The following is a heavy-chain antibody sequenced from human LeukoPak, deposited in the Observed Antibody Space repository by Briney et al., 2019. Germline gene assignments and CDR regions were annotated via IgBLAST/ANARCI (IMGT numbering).Heavy chain of an antibody. CDR2: INHSGST. Sequence: PSETLSLTCAVSGGSLSGYYWTWIRQPPGKGLEWIGEINHSGSTNYNPSLKSRVTISVDTSKNQFSLRLSSVTAADTAVYYCASRIAVSKFDYWGQGTLVTVSS. D-gene: IGHD6-19*01. J-gene: IGHJ4*02. CDR1: GGSLSGYY. CDR3: ASRIAVSKFDY. V-gene: IGHV4-34*01.